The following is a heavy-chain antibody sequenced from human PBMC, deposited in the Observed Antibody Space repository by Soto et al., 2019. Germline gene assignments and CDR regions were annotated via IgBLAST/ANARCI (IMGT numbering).Heavy chain of an antibody. CDR3: ARHEGWTGPDQ. J-gene: IGHJ5*02. Sequence: ENLSITCAVAGACIGSGGWWSWVRQPPVKGLEWIAEIFHDGNTNYSPSLKRRVTISVDKSQNPFSLNVYSVTAADTAVYYCARHEGWTGPDQWGEGTLVTVSS. CDR2: IFHDGNT. V-gene: IGHV4-4*02. CDR1: GACIGSGGW. D-gene: IGHD2-8*02.